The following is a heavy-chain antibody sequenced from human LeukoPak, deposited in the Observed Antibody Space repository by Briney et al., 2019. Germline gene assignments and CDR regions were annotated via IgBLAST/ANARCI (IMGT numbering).Heavy chain of an antibody. D-gene: IGHD3-10*01. CDR3: ARDSVSMDY. CDR2: ISYDGSNK. V-gene: IGHV3-30-3*01. Sequence: GGSLRLSCAASRFTFSSYAMHWVRQAPGKGLEWVAVISYDGSNKYYADSVKGRFTISRDNSKNTLYLQMNSLRAEDTAVYYCARDSVSMDYWGQGTLVTVSS. CDR1: RFTFSSYA. J-gene: IGHJ4*02.